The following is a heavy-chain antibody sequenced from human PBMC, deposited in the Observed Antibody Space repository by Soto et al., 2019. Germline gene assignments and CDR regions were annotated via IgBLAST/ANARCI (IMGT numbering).Heavy chain of an antibody. V-gene: IGHV3-48*03. Sequence: GGSLRLSCAASGFTFSSYEMNWVRQAPGKGLELVSYISSSGSTIYYADSVKGRFTISRDNDKNSLYLQMNSLRAEDAVVYCCARDSRQLWCLDPWGQGTLVTVSS. CDR3: ARDSRQLWCLDP. J-gene: IGHJ5*02. CDR2: ISSSGSTI. D-gene: IGHD5-18*01. CDR1: GFTFSSYE.